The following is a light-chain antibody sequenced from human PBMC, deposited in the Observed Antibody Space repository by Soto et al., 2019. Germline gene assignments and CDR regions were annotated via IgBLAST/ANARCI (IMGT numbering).Light chain of an antibody. CDR3: QQRVTWPPLT. CDR1: QSISIY. CDR2: DAS. Sequence: EVVLTQSPATLSLSPGERATLSCRASQSISIYLAWYQQKPGQAPRLLIYDASNSATGIPARFSGSGSGTDFSLPISSLEPEDVSVYYCQQRVTWPPLTFGGGTKVEIK. V-gene: IGKV3-11*01. J-gene: IGKJ4*01.